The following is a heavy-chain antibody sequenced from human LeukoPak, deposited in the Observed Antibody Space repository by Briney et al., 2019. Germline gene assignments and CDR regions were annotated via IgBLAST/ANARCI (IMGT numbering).Heavy chain of an antibody. J-gene: IGHJ3*02. V-gene: IGHV3-7*01. CDR3: ARENYGDYDAFDI. Sequence: GGSLRLSCVASGFTFSSYWMNWVRQAPGKGLEWVANVRQDGSYKHYVDSVKGRFTVSRDNAKNSLYLQMNSLRAEDTAVYYCARENYGDYDAFDIWGQGTMVTVSS. D-gene: IGHD4-17*01. CDR1: GFTFSSYW. CDR2: VRQDGSYK.